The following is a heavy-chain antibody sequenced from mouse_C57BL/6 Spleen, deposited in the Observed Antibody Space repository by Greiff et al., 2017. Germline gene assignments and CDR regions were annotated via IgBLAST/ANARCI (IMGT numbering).Heavy chain of an antibody. CDR1: GYTFTSYW. CDR2: IYPSDSET. CDR3: ARRYRAWFAY. D-gene: IGHD1-1*01. V-gene: IGHV1-61*01. Sequence: QVQLQQPGAELVRPGSSVKLSCKASGYTFTSYWMDWVKQRPGQGLEWIGHIYPSDSETHYNQKFKDKATLTVDKSSITAYMQLSSLTAEDSAVYYCARRYRAWFAYWGQRTLVTVSA. J-gene: IGHJ3*01.